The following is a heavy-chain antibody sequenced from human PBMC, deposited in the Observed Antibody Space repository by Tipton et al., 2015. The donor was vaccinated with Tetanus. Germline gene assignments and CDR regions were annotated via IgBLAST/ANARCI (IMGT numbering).Heavy chain of an antibody. Sequence: QLVQSGAEVKKSGESLKISCKGSGYSFTSKWIGWARQMPGKGLEWMGIVYPGDSDPRYSPSFQGQVTISADKSISAAYLQWNNLKASDTGFFYGARQDCSGGSCALGVWGQVTADTVSS. J-gene: IGHJ6*02. CDR3: ARQDCSGGSCALGV. D-gene: IGHD2-15*01. V-gene: IGHV5-51*01. CDR1: GYSFTSKW. CDR2: VYPGDSDP.